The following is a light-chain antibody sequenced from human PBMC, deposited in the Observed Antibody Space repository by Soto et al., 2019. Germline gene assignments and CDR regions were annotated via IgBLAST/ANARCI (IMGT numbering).Light chain of an antibody. CDR2: DVS. J-gene: IGLJ1*01. CDR3: SSYTSISTYV. Sequence: QSSLTKPSSVSGSPGQSITISCTGTISDVGGYDFVSWYQHHPGKAPRLMIYDVSHRPSGVSDRFSASKSGNTASLTISGLLAEDEADYYCSSYTSISTYVFGTGTKVTVL. CDR1: ISDVGGYDF. V-gene: IGLV2-14*03.